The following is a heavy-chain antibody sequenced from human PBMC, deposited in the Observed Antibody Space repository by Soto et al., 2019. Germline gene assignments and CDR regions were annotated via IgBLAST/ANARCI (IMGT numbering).Heavy chain of an antibody. Sequence: EVQLLESGGGLVQPGGSLRLSCAASGFTFSSYAMSWVRQAPGKGLEWVSAISGSGGSTYYADSVKGRFTISRDNSKNTLYLQMNSLRAEDTAVYYCAKDRPYDFWSGQPWGVAFDIWGQGTMVTVSS. CDR1: GFTFSSYA. D-gene: IGHD3-3*01. CDR3: AKDRPYDFWSGQPWGVAFDI. V-gene: IGHV3-23*01. CDR2: ISGSGGST. J-gene: IGHJ3*02.